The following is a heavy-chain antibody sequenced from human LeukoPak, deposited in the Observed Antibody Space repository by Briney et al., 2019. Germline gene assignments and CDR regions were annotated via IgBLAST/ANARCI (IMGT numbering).Heavy chain of an antibody. J-gene: IGHJ4*02. V-gene: IGHV3-30*03. CDR3: ARGRDIPNTAEY. D-gene: IGHD2-2*02. CDR2: ISFDANNK. CDR1: GFTFSTYG. Sequence: GGSLRLSCAASGFTFSTYGMHWVRQAPGKGLEWVAVISFDANNKFYADSVKGRFTISRDNAKNSLYLQMNSLRAEDTAVYYCARGRDIPNTAEYWGQGTLVTVSS.